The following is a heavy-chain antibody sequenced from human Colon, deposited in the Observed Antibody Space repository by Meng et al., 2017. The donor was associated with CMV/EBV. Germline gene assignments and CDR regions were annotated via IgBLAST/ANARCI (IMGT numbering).Heavy chain of an antibody. V-gene: IGHV1-69*02. J-gene: IGHJ6*02. CDR1: GGTFTSYT. Sequence: SVKVSCKASGGTFTSYTFSWVRQAPGQGLEWMGRVTPITDITNYAQKFQGRLTITADKSTRTAFMELSSLQSEDTAVYYCARAARSGNHAVFYSLDLWGQGTTVTVS. CDR3: ARAARSGNHAVFYSLDL. CDR2: VTPITDIT. D-gene: IGHD2-15*01.